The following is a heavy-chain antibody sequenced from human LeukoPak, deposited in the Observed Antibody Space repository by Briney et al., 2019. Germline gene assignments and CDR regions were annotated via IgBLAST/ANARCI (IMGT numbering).Heavy chain of an antibody. CDR1: GFTFSSYSMN. J-gene: IGHJ4*02. CDR2: IYYSGST. Sequence: PGGSLRLSCAASGFTFSSYSMNWVRQAPGKGLEWIGSIYYSGSTYYNASLKSQVSISIDTSKNQFSLRLTSVTAADTAVYYCARQTGSGLFILPGGQGTLVTVSS. V-gene: IGHV4-59*05. D-gene: IGHD3/OR15-3a*01. CDR3: ARQTGSGLFILP.